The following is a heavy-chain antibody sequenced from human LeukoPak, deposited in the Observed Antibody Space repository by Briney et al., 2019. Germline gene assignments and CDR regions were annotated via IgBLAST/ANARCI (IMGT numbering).Heavy chain of an antibody. V-gene: IGHV3-33*01. CDR1: GFTFSSYG. CDR3: ASWAQLQPERKLDY. J-gene: IGHJ4*02. D-gene: IGHD5-24*01. CDR2: ICYDGSNK. Sequence: PGGSLRLSCAASGFTFSSYGMHWVRQAPGKGLEWGAVICYDGSNKYYADSVKGRFTISRDNSKNTLYLQMNSLRAEDTAVYYCASWAQLQPERKLDYWGQGTLVTVSS.